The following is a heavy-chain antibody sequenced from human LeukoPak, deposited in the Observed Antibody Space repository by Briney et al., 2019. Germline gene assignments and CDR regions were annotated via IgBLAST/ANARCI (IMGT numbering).Heavy chain of an antibody. J-gene: IGHJ6*03. V-gene: IGHV3-23*01. CDR2: ISAGGDYT. D-gene: IGHD1-14*01. CDR3: AKDWYNYYYMDV. CDR1: GFTFSSYG. Sequence: GGSLRLSCAASGFTFSSYGMSWVRQAPGKGLEWVSAISAGGDYTYYADSVKGRFTISRDNSKNTLFLQMNSLRAEDTAVYYCAKDWYNYYYMDVWGKGTTVTVSS.